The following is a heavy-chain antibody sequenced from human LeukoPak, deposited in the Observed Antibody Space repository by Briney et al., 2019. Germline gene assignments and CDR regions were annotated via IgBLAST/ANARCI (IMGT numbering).Heavy chain of an antibody. Sequence: GGSLRLSCAASGFTFSSYGMHWVRQAPGKGLEWVAFIRYDGSNKYYADSVKGRFTISRDNSKNTLYLQMNSLRAEDTAVYYCVPSTGYCSSSSCYHYHYMDVWGKGTTVTVSS. V-gene: IGHV3-30*02. CDR1: GFTFSSYG. CDR2: IRYDGSNK. CDR3: VPSTGYCSSSSCYHYHYMDV. D-gene: IGHD2-2*01. J-gene: IGHJ6*03.